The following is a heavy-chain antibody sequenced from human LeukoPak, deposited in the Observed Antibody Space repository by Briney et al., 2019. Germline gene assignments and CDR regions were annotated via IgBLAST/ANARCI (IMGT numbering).Heavy chain of an antibody. CDR2: ISSSSSYI. V-gene: IGHV3-21*01. CDR3: AELGITMIGGV. Sequence: RPGGSLRLSCAASGFTFSSYSMNWVRQAPGKGLEWVSSISSSSSYIYYADSVKGRHTISRDNAKNSLYLQMNSLRAEDTAVYYCAELGITMIGGVWGKGTTVTISS. D-gene: IGHD3-10*02. CDR1: GFTFSSYS. J-gene: IGHJ6*04.